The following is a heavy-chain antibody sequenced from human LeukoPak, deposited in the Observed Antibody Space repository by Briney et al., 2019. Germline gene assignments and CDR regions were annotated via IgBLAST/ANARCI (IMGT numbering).Heavy chain of an antibody. V-gene: IGHV3-30*01. CDR3: ARSSISPHYYFYYMDV. CDR1: GFTFSSYA. D-gene: IGHD2-2*01. CDR2: ISHVGNDK. J-gene: IGHJ6*03. Sequence: PGGSLRLSCAASGFTFSSYAMHWVRQAPGKGLEWVAFISHVGNDKYFADSVRGRFTISRDISKNTLYLQMNSLRAEDTAVYYCARSSISPHYYFYYMDVWGKGTTVTVSS.